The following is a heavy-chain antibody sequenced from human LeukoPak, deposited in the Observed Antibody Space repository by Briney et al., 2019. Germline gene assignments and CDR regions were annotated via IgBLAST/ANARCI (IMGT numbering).Heavy chain of an antibody. Sequence: SETLSLTCTVSGGSISSSSYYWGWIRQPPGKGLEWIGSIYHSGSTYYNPSLKSRVTISVDTSKNQFSLKLSSVTAADTAVYYCARDNYRTGSIAAAGYYYYGMDVWGQGTTVTVSS. V-gene: IGHV4-39*07. D-gene: IGHD6-13*01. CDR1: GGSISSSSYY. J-gene: IGHJ6*02. CDR3: ARDNYRTGSIAAAGYYYYGMDV. CDR2: IYHSGST.